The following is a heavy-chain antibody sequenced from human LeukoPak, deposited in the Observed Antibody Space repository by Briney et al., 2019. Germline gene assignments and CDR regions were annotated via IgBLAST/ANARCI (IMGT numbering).Heavy chain of an antibody. CDR2: INAYTGNT. CDR1: GYTFTNYG. Sequence: ASVKVSCKASGYTFTNYGISWVRQTLGEGLEWMGWINAYTGNTNYAQKFQGRVTMTTDTSTSTAYMELRNLRSDDTAVYYCARQAGGYSSGWYQFHFDYWGQGTLVTVSS. V-gene: IGHV1-18*04. J-gene: IGHJ4*02. CDR3: ARQAGGYSSGWYQFHFDY. D-gene: IGHD6-19*01.